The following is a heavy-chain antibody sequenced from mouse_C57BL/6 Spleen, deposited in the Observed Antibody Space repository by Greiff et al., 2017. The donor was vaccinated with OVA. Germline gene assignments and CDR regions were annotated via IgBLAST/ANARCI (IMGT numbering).Heavy chain of an antibody. D-gene: IGHD1-2*01. CDR3: ARSSLLRGYFDY. CDR1: GYAFTNYL. V-gene: IGHV1-54*01. CDR2: INPGSGGT. J-gene: IGHJ2*01. Sequence: VQLQQSGAELVRPGTSVKVSCKASGYAFTNYLIEWVKQRPGQGLEWIGVINPGSGGTNYNEKFKGKATLTADKSSSTAYMQLSSLTSEDSAVYFCARSSLLRGYFDYWGQGTTLTVSS.